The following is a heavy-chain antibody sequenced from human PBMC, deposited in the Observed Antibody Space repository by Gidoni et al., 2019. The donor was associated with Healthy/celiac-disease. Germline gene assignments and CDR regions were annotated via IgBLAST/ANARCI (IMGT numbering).Heavy chain of an antibody. V-gene: IGHV3-53*01. CDR1: GFTVSSNY. J-gene: IGHJ4*02. Sequence: EVQLVESGGGLTQPGGSLRLSCAASGFTVSSNYMSWVRQAPGKGLEWISVIYNGGSTYYADSVKGRFTISRDNSKNTLYLQMNSLRIEDTAVYYCAGKDTLDYWGQGTLVTVSS. CDR2: IYNGGST. CDR3: AGKDTLDY.